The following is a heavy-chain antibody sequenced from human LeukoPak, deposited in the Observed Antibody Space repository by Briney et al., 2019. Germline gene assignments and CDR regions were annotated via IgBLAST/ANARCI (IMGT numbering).Heavy chain of an antibody. Sequence: GGSLRLSCAGSGFTFNDHAMHWVRQAPGKGLEWVSGISWSSGGIGYADSVKGRFTISRDNAKNSLYLQMNSLKAEDTALYYCAKAPTARAHYYYMDVWGKGTTVTVSS. V-gene: IGHV3-9*01. CDR1: GFTFNDHA. J-gene: IGHJ6*03. D-gene: IGHD5-18*01. CDR3: AKAPTARAHYYYMDV. CDR2: ISWSSGGI.